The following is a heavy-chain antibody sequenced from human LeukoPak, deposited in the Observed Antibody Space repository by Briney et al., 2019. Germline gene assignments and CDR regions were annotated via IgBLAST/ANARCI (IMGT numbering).Heavy chain of an antibody. CDR1: GGSISSYY. J-gene: IGHJ2*01. CDR2: IYYSGST. V-gene: IGHV4-59*08. D-gene: IGHD5-18*01. CDR3: ARRVDTAMVPGGFDL. Sequence: SETLSLTCTVSGGSISSYYWSWIRQPPGKGLEWIGYIYYSGSTNYNPSLKSRVTISVDTSKNQFSLKLSSVTAAGTAVYYCARRVDTAMVPGGFDLWGRGTLVTVSS.